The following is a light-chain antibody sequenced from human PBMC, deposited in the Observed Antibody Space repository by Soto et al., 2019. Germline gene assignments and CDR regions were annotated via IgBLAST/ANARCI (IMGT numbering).Light chain of an antibody. V-gene: IGKV3-11*01. J-gene: IGKJ4*01. CDR1: QIVTTF. CDR2: DAS. Sequence: EIVLTQSPVTLSFSPGERATLSCRASQIVTTFLAWYQQKPGQAPRLLIYDASKRATGIPARFSGSGSGTDFTLTISSLEPEDFAVYYCQQRTNWPLTFGGGTKVEIK. CDR3: QQRTNWPLT.